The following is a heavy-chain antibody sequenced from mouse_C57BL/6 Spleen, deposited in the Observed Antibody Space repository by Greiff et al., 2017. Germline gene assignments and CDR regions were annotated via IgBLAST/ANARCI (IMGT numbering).Heavy chain of an antibody. Sequence: VQLQQSGAELVRPGASVTLSCKASGYTFTDYEMHWVKQTPVHGLEWIGAIDPETGGTAYNQKFKGKAILTADKSSSTAYMELRSLTSEDSAVYYCTREATTVVAKRYFDVWGTGTTVTVSS. CDR2: IDPETGGT. D-gene: IGHD1-1*01. V-gene: IGHV1-15*01. J-gene: IGHJ1*03. CDR3: TREATTVVAKRYFDV. CDR1: GYTFTDYE.